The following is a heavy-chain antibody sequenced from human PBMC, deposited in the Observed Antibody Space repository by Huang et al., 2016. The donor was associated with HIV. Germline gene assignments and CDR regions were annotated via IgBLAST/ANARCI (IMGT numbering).Heavy chain of an antibody. CDR3: ARVEINTLTGYFSSFDN. D-gene: IGHD3-9*01. V-gene: IGHV4-34*01. Sequence: QVHLQQWGAGLLKPSEALSLTCAVYGGSFRNYFWGWIRQPPGKGLEWIGESNHIVRTSYSPSLKSRVTISVDTSKNQFSLKLSSVTAADTAVYYCARVEINTLTGYFSSFDNWGQGTLVTVSS. CDR2: SNHIVRT. J-gene: IGHJ4*02. CDR1: GGSFRNYF.